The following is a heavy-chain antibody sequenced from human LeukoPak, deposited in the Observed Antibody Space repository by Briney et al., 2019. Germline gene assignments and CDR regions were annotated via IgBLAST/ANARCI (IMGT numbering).Heavy chain of an antibody. CDR1: GASISSGDYY. CDR3: ARQRGEIAARRGYYYYYMDV. Sequence: SETLSLTCTVSGASISSGDYYWSWIRQPPGKGLEWIAYIYYSGSTYYNPSLKSRVTISVDTSKNQFSLKLSSVTAADTAVYYCARQRGEIAARRGYYYYYMDVWGKGTTVTVSS. V-gene: IGHV4-30-4*08. D-gene: IGHD6-6*01. CDR2: IYYSGST. J-gene: IGHJ6*03.